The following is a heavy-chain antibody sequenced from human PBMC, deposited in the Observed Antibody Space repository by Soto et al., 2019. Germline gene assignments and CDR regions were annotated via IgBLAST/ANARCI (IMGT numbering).Heavy chain of an antibody. D-gene: IGHD3-3*01. CDR2: ISAYNGNT. Sequence: QVQLVQSGAEVKKPGASVKVSCKASGYTFTSYGISWVRQAPGQGLEWMGWISAYNGNTNYAQKLQGRVTMTTDTSTSTAYMELRSLRSEDTAVYYCARDPATYYDFWSGYLYFDYWGQGTLVTVSS. CDR3: ARDPATYYDFWSGYLYFDY. J-gene: IGHJ4*02. V-gene: IGHV1-18*01. CDR1: GYTFTSYG.